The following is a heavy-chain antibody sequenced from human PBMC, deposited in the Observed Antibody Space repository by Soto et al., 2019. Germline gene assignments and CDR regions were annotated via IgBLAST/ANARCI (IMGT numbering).Heavy chain of an antibody. D-gene: IGHD3-22*01. CDR2: INHSGST. Sequence: QVQLQQWGAGLLKPSETLSLTCAVYGGSFSRYYWSWIRQPPGKGLEWIGEINHSGSTNYNPSLKSRVTISVDTSKNHFSLKLRSVTAADTAVYYCARGLVTYYYESSGYSRRLYFDYWGQGTLVTVS. CDR1: GGSFSRYY. CDR3: ARGLVTYYYESSGYSRRLYFDY. J-gene: IGHJ4*02. V-gene: IGHV4-34*01.